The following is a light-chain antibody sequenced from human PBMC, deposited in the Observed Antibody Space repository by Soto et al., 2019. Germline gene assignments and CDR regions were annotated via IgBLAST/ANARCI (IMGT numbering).Light chain of an antibody. CDR2: KAS. CDR3: QQYDSYST. Sequence: DIQMTQSPSTLSASVGARVTITCRASQTINSWLAWYQQKPGKAPNLLIYKASTLEIGVPSRFSGSGSGKYFPLPITSLQPDYAATYYCQQYDSYSTFGQGTKG. V-gene: IGKV1-5*03. CDR1: QTINSW. J-gene: IGKJ1*01.